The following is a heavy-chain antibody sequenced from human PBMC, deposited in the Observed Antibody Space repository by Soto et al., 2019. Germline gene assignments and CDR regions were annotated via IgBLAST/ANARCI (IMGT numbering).Heavy chain of an antibody. CDR2: ISYDGSNK. D-gene: IGHD3-9*01. J-gene: IGHJ4*02. CDR3: AKDLFILTGYFGFDY. V-gene: IGHV3-30*18. Sequence: GGSLRLSCAASGFTFDDYGMHWVRQAPGKGLEWVAVISYDGSNKYYADSVKGRFTISRDNSKNTLYLQTNSLRAEDTAVYYCAKDLFILTGYFGFDYWGQGTLVTVSS. CDR1: GFTFDDYG.